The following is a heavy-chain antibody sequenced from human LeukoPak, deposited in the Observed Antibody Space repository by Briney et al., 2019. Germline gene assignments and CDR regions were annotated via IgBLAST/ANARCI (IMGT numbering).Heavy chain of an antibody. CDR1: GGSISSYY. CDR3: ARREYSSGWYYLDY. CDR2: IYYSGST. Sequence: SETLSLTCTVSGGSISSYYWSWIRQPPGKGLEWIGYIYYSGSTNYNPSLKSRVTISVDTSKNQFSLKLSSVTAADTAVYYCARREYSSGWYYLDYWGQGTLVTVSS. V-gene: IGHV4-59*08. J-gene: IGHJ4*02. D-gene: IGHD6-19*01.